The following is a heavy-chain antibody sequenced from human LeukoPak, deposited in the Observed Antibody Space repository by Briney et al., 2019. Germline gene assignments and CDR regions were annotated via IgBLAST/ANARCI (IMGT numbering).Heavy chain of an antibody. J-gene: IGHJ6*02. CDR1: GGTFSSYV. Sequence: SVKVSCKASGGTFSSYVISWVRQAPGQGLEWMGGIIPIFGTANYAQKFQGRVTITADESTSTAYMELSSLRSEDTAVYYCASKKGCSSTSCSPRGYYYYGMDVWGQGTTVTVSS. CDR3: ASKKGCSSTSCSPRGYYYYGMDV. CDR2: IIPIFGTA. V-gene: IGHV1-69*13. D-gene: IGHD2-2*01.